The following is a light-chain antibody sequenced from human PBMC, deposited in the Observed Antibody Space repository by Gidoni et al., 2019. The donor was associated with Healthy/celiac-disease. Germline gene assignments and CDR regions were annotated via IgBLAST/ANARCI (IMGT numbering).Light chain of an antibody. CDR2: AAS. CDR3: QQSYSTPLT. V-gene: IGKV1-39*01. CDR1: QSISSY. Sequence: DIQKTQSPSSLSASVGDRVTITCRASQSISSYLNWYQQKPGKAPKLLIYAASSLQSGVPSRFSGSGSGTDFTLTISSLQPEDFATYYCQQSYSTPLTFGGGTKVEIK. J-gene: IGKJ4*01.